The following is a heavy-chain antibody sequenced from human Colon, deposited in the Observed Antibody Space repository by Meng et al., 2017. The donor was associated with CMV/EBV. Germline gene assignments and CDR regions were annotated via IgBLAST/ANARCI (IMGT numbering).Heavy chain of an antibody. Sequence: LSLTCVASGFTFSNYAMNWVRQVPGKGLEWVSVFYSGESTTSYADSVKGRFTISRDDSKNTVYLQMSDLRVEDTAVYYCAKLGSRQCFDYWGQGTLVTVSS. V-gene: IGHV3-23*03. CDR2: FYSGESTT. J-gene: IGHJ4*02. D-gene: IGHD2-2*01. CDR1: GFTFSNYA. CDR3: AKLGSRQCFDY.